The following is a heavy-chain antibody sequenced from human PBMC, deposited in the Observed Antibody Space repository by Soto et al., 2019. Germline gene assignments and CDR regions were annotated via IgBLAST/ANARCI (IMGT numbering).Heavy chain of an antibody. CDR1: GFTFSSYG. V-gene: IGHV3-33*01. J-gene: IGHJ4*02. Sequence: GGSLRLSCAASGFTFSSYGMHWVRQAPGKGLEWVAVIWYDGSNKYYADSVKGRFTISRDNSKNTLYLQMNSLRAEDTAVYYCARVEMATPWRGEYYFDYWGQGTLVTVSS. CDR3: ARVEMATPWRGEYYFDY. D-gene: IGHD5-12*01. CDR2: IWYDGSNK.